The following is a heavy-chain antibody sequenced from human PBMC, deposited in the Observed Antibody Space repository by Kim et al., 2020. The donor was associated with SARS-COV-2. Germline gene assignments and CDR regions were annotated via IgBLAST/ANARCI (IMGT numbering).Heavy chain of an antibody. CDR2: ICSNDCST. V-gene: IGHV3-74*01. Sequence: GGSLRLSCAASGFSVSNHCMSWVRQAPGKGLEWVACICSNDCSTIYADSVKGRFTTSRDNARNTVYLQMNSLRIEDTAVYYCARNGAGDVLHDQWGRGTLVTVSS. CDR3: ARNGAGDVLHDQ. CDR1: GFSVSNHC. J-gene: IGHJ4*01. D-gene: IGHD2-15*01.